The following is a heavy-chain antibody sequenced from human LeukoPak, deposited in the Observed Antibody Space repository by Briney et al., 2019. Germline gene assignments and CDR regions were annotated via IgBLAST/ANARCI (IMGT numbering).Heavy chain of an antibody. CDR2: ISGGGEGT. Sequence: GGSLRLSCSASGFTFNSYPVHWVRQAPGKGLEWVSGISGGGEGTFYADSVKGRFTISRDISKSTLFLQMNSLRVEDTAVYYCAKATGSYPSNPFDYWGQGTLVTVSS. CDR3: AKATGSYPSNPFDY. V-gene: IGHV3-23*01. J-gene: IGHJ4*02. CDR1: GFTFNSYP. D-gene: IGHD1-26*01.